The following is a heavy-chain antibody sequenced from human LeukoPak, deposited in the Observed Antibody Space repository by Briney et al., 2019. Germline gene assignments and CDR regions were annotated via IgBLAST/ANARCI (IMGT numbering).Heavy chain of an antibody. CDR3: ASFPLFGLRPFDY. D-gene: IGHD5-12*01. CDR2: INPNSGGT. J-gene: IGHJ4*02. V-gene: IGHV1-2*02. Sequence: ASVKVSCKASGYTFTSYGISWVRQAPGQGLEWMGWINPNSGGTNYAQKFQGRVTMTRDTSISTAYMELSRLRSDDTAVYYCASFPLFGLRPFDYWGQGTLVTVSS. CDR1: GYTFTSYG.